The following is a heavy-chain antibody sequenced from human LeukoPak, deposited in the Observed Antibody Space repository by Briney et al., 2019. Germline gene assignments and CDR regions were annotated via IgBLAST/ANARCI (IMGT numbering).Heavy chain of an antibody. J-gene: IGHJ6*02. CDR3: ARSCSSTSCYSYYGMDV. CDR2: ISAYNGNT. V-gene: IGHV1-18*01. Sequence: ASVKVSCKASGYTFTTFGVSWVRQAPGQGLEWMGWISAYNGNTNYAQKLQGRVTMTTDTSTSTAYMELRSLRSDDTAVYYCARSCSSTSCYSYYGMDVWGQGTTVTVSS. D-gene: IGHD2-2*02. CDR1: GYTFTTFG.